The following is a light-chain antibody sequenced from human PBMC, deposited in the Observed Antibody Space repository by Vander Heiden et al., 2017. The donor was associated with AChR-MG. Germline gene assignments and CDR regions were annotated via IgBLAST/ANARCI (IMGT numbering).Light chain of an antibody. CDR1: QSISNW. Sequence: DIQMTQSPSILSASVGDRVTITCRASQSISNWLAWYQHKLGKAPKLLIYKASSLNSGVPSRFSGSGSGTEFTLTISSLQPDDFATYYCQQYSVRWTFGHGTKVDIQ. J-gene: IGKJ1*01. CDR2: KAS. CDR3: QQYSVRWT. V-gene: IGKV1-5*03.